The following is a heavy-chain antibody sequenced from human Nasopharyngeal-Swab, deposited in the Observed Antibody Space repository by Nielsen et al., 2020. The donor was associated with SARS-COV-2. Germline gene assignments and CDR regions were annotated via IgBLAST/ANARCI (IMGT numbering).Heavy chain of an antibody. V-gene: IGHV1-69*13. J-gene: IGHJ4*02. D-gene: IGHD2-2*01. Sequence: SVKVSCKASGGTFSRHGISWVRQAPGQGLEWMGGIIPIFGTANYAQKFQGRVTITADESTSTAYMELSSLRSEDTAVYYCARASIVVVPAAMHEYYFDYWGQGTLVTVSS. CDR2: IIPIFGTA. CDR1: GGTFSRHG. CDR3: ARASIVVVPAAMHEYYFDY.